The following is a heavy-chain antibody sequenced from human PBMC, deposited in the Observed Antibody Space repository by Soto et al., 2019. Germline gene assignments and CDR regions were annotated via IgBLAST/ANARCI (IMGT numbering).Heavy chain of an antibody. V-gene: IGHV1-24*01. Sequence: GASVKVSCKVSGYTLTELSTHWVRQAPGKGLEWMGGFDPEDGETIYAQKFQGRVTMTEDTSTDTAYMELSSLRSEDTAVYYCATDITPRTQNAFDIWGQGTMVTVSS. CDR3: ATDITPRTQNAFDI. CDR2: FDPEDGET. J-gene: IGHJ3*02. CDR1: GYTLTELS.